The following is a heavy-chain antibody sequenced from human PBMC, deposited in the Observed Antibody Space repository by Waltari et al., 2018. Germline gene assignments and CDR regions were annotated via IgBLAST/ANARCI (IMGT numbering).Heavy chain of an antibody. Sequence: QVQLQESGPGLVKPSQTLSLTCTVSGGSISSGGYYWSWIRQHPGKGLAWIGYIYHSGSTYYNPSLKSRVTISVDRSKNQFSLKLSSVTAADTAVYYCARVKPRYYYYGMDVWGQGTTVTVSS. CDR1: GGSISSGGYY. V-gene: IGHV4-31*03. CDR2: IYHSGST. J-gene: IGHJ6*02. CDR3: ARVKPRYYYYGMDV.